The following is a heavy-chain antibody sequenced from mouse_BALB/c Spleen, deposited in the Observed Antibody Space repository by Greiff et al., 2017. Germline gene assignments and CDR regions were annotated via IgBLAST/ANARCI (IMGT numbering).Heavy chain of an antibody. D-gene: IGHD1-1*01. Sequence: VQLVESGPGLVQPSQSLSITCTVSGFSLTSYGVHWVRQSPGKGLEWLGVIWSGGSTDYNAAFISRLSISKDNSKSQVFFKMNSLQANDTAIYYCARGVYYYGSSYGHWYFDVWGAGTTVTVSS. CDR2: IWSGGST. CDR1: GFSLTSYG. J-gene: IGHJ1*01. V-gene: IGHV2-2*02. CDR3: ARGVYYYGSSYGHWYFDV.